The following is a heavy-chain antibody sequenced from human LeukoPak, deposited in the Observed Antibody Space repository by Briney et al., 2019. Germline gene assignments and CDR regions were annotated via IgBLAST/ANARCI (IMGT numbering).Heavy chain of an antibody. CDR3: ARAAYCGGDRWPNDY. J-gene: IGHJ4*02. Sequence: QTLSLTCAISGDSVSSNSAAWNWIRQSPSRGLEWLGRTYYRSKWYNDYAVPVKSRITINPDTSKNQLSLQLNSVTPEDTAVYYCARAAYCGGDRWPNDYWGQGALVTVSS. CDR1: GDSVSSNSAA. CDR2: TYYRSKWYN. D-gene: IGHD2-21*02. V-gene: IGHV6-1*01.